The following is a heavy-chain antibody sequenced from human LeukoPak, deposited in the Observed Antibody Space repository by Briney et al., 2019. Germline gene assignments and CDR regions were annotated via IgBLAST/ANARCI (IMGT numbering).Heavy chain of an antibody. Sequence: GGSLRLSCAASGFTFSSYAMSWVRQAPGKGLEWVSAISGSGGSTYYADSVKGRFTISRDNSKNTLYLQMNSLRAEDTAVYYCAKEADDFWSGDRPGYYYMDVWGKGTTVTVSS. CDR1: GFTFSSYA. V-gene: IGHV3-23*01. D-gene: IGHD3-3*01. J-gene: IGHJ6*03. CDR2: ISGSGGST. CDR3: AKEADDFWSGDRPGYYYMDV.